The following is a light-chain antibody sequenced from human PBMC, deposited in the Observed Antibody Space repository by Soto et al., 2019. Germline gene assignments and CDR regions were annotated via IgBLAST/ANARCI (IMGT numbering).Light chain of an antibody. V-gene: IGKV1-27*01. CDR2: AAS. Sequence: DIQMTQSPSSLSAXVGDTVTITCRASQDISNFLAWYXQKPGKVPKLLIYAASTLQSGVPSRFSGSGSGTDFTLTISSLQPEDVATYYCQQYGSSPITFGQGTRLEI. CDR1: QDISNF. J-gene: IGKJ5*01. CDR3: QQYGSSPIT.